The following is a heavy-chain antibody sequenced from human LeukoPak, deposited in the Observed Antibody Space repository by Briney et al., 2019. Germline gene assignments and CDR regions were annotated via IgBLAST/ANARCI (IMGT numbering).Heavy chain of an antibody. CDR1: GSSFTNYG. V-gene: IGHV5-10-1*01. Sequence: HGESLRISCKGSGSSFTNYGISWVRQMPGKGLEWMGRIDPSDSYSNYGPSFQGHVTISADRSISTAYLQWRSLKASDTAMYYCARQLDYYDKRDYWGQGTLVTVAS. J-gene: IGHJ4*02. CDR3: ARQLDYYDKRDY. D-gene: IGHD3-22*01. CDR2: IDPSDSYS.